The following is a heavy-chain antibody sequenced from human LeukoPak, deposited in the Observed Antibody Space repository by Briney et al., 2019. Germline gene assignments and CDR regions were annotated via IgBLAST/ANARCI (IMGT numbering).Heavy chain of an antibody. V-gene: IGHV3-21*01. CDR1: GFTFSSYG. J-gene: IGHJ4*02. D-gene: IGHD1-26*01. CDR2: LSTSSIYI. Sequence: GGSLRLSCAASGFTFSSYGMHWVRQAPGKGLEWVSSLSTSSIYIYYADSVKGRFTISRDNAKNSLYLQMNSLRAEDTALYYCTRDPSNSGSYSRLDYWGQGTLVTVSS. CDR3: TRDPSNSGSYSRLDY.